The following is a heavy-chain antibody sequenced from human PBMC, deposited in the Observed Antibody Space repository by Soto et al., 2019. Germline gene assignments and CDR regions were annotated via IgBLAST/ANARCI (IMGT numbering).Heavy chain of an antibody. V-gene: IGHV4-59*01. D-gene: IGHD5-18*01. J-gene: IGHJ4*02. CDR3: ARDGRYSYGKYFDY. CDR2: IYYSGST. CDR1: GGSISSYY. Sequence: SETLSLTCTVSGGSISSYYWSWIRQPPGKGLEWIGYIYYSGSTNYNPSLKSRVTISVDTSKNQFSLKLSSVTAADTAVYYCARDGRYSYGKYFDYWGQGTLVTVSS.